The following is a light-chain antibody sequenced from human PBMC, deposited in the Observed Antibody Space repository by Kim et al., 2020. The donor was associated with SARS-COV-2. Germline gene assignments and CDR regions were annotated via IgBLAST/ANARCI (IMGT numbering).Light chain of an antibody. CDR3: LQDHSFPFT. CDR1: QAIRKG. Sequence: AAVGDRVTITSRASQAIRKGVGWYQQKPGKAPKGLSYAGAAIQSGVPPRFSGSGSGTDFTLTISSLQPEEFANDYCLQDHSFPFTFGGGTKMGIK. J-gene: IGKJ4*01. V-gene: IGKV1-6*01. CDR2: AGA.